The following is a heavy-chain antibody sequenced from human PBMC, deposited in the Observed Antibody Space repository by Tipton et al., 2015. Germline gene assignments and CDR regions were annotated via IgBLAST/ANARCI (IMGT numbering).Heavy chain of an antibody. D-gene: IGHD5/OR15-5a*01. CDR3: AREGTGVYI. J-gene: IGHJ4*02. CDR1: GGSVSTSNYY. V-gene: IGHV4-61*01. Sequence: TLSLTCTVSGGSVSTSNYYWGWIRQSPGKGLEWIGYISFSDTTHYNPSLKSRITISLNTSKNQFSLKMSSVTAADTAVYFCAREGTGVYIWGQGALVTVSS. CDR2: ISFSDTT.